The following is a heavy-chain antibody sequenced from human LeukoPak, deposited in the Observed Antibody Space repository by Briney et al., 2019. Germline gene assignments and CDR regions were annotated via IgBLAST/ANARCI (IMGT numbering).Heavy chain of an antibody. CDR3: ARASGPAAGTDY. CDR2: IIPILGIA. CDR1: GGTFSSYA. Sequence: SVKVSCKASGGTFSSYAISWVRQAPGQGLEWMGRIIPILGIANYAQKFQGRVTITADKSTSTAYMELSSLRSEDTAVYYCARASGPAAGTDYWGQGTLVTVSS. D-gene: IGHD6-13*01. V-gene: IGHV1-69*04. J-gene: IGHJ4*02.